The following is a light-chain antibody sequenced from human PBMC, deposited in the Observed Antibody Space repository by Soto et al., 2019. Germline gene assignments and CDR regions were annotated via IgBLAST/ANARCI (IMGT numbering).Light chain of an antibody. CDR2: QAS. Sequence: DIQMTQSPSTLSSSAGDRFTITFLASQSISVWLAWYQQKPGKAPKLLIYQASGLESGVPSRFSGSGSGTEFTLTISSLQPDDSATYYCQKYNSSPWTFGQGTKVDIK. J-gene: IGKJ1*01. CDR1: QSISVW. CDR3: QKYNSSPWT. V-gene: IGKV1-5*03.